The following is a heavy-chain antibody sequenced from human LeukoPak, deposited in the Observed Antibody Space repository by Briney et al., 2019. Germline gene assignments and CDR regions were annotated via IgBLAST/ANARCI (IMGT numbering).Heavy chain of an antibody. CDR3: AREESHYYDSSGYFDY. J-gene: IGHJ4*02. CDR1: GFTFSSYA. CDR2: ISYDGSNK. Sequence: GRSLRLSCAASGFTFSSYAMHWVRQAPGKRLEWVAVISYDGSNKYYADSVKGRFTISRDNSKNTLYLQMNSLRAEDTAVYYCAREESHYYDSSGYFDYWGQGTLVTVSS. D-gene: IGHD3-22*01. V-gene: IGHV3-30-3*01.